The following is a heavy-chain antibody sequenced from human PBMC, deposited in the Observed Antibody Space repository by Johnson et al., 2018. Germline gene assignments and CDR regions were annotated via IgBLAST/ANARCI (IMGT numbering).Heavy chain of an antibody. D-gene: IGHD3-9*01. V-gene: IGHV3-74*03. CDR3: AKDGRLLRYFDWAFICQH. Sequence: VQLQESGGGLGQPGGSVRLSCAASGFTFSSYWMHWVRQAPGKGLVWVSRFKSDGSSTEHAESVKGRFTISRDNSKNTRDLQMNSLRAEDTAVYYCAKDGRLLRYFDWAFICQHWGQGTLVTVSS. CDR1: GFTFSSYW. CDR2: FKSDGSST. J-gene: IGHJ1*01.